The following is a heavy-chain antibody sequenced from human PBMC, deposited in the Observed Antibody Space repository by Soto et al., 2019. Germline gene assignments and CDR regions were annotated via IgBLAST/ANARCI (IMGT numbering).Heavy chain of an antibody. D-gene: IGHD6-25*01. CDR1: GFTFSSYS. CDR2: ISSRSSVI. J-gene: IGHJ4*02. CDR3: AIDSEGDGYNFDY. V-gene: IGHV3-48*01. Sequence: EVQLVESGGGLVQPGGSLRLSCAASGFTFSSYSMNWVRQAPGKGLEWVSYISSRSSVIHYADSVKVRFTISRDNAKNSLYLQMNSLRADDTAVYYCAIDSEGDGYNFDYWCQGTLVTVSS.